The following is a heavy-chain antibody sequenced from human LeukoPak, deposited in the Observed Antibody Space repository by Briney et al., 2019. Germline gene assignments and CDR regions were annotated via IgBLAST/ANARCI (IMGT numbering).Heavy chain of an antibody. CDR2: ISAYSGNT. J-gene: IGHJ1*01. CDR3: ARGSSSQYFRF. CDR1: GYAFSSHP. D-gene: IGHD3-10*01. Sequence: ASVKVSCKASGYAFSSHPVSWVRQAPGQGLEWMGWISAYSGNTSYAQRFQGRVTMSTVASTNTAYMELTSLRSDDTAIYFCARGSSSQYFRFWGQGTLVTVSS. V-gene: IGHV1-18*01.